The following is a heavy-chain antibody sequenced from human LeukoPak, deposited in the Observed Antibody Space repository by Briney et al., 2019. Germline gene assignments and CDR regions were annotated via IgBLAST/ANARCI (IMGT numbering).Heavy chain of an antibody. CDR1: GYTFTGYY. J-gene: IGHJ4*02. V-gene: IGHV1-2*02. Sequence: ASVKVSCKASGYTFTGYYMHWVRQAPGQGLEWMGGINPNSGGTNYAQKFQGRVTMTRDTSISTAYMELSRLRSDDTAVYYCARTRGSIAAAGLDYFDYWGQGTLVTVSS. CDR3: ARTRGSIAAAGLDYFDY. D-gene: IGHD6-13*01. CDR2: INPNSGGT.